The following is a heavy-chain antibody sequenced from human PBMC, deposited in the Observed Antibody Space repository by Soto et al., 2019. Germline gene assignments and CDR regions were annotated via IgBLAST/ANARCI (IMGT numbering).Heavy chain of an antibody. V-gene: IGHV4-59*08. CDR3: AFGTDDAVHI. D-gene: IGHD3-10*01. CDR1: GGSISSYY. Sequence: QVQLQESGPGLVKPSETLSLTCTVSGGSISSYYWSWIRQPPGKGLVWIGYVFFSGSTNYNPSLKSRNTIPVDTSIIHFSLRLSSVTAADTAVYDCAFGTDDAVHIWGQGTMVTVSS. J-gene: IGHJ3*02. CDR2: VFFSGST.